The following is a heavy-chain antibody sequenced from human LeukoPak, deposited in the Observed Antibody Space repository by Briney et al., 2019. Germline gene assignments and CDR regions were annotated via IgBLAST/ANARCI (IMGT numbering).Heavy chain of an antibody. V-gene: IGHV1-18*04. CDR3: ARVLGGIAVAGLNVYPYFFDY. Sequence: ASVKVSCKASGYTLTSYGMSWVRQAPGQGLEWMEWISAYNGNTSYAQKLQGRVTMTTDTSTSTAYMELRSLRSDDTAVYYCARVLGGIAVAGLNVYPYFFDYWGQGTLVTVSS. J-gene: IGHJ4*02. D-gene: IGHD6-19*01. CDR2: ISAYNGNT. CDR1: GYTLTSYG.